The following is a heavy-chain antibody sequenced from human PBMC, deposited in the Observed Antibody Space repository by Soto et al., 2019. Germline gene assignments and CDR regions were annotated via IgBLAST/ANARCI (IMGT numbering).Heavy chain of an antibody. J-gene: IGHJ6*02. Sequence: SVKVSCKASGGTFSSYAISWERQAPGQGLEWMGGIIPIFGTANYAQKFQGRVTITADKSTSTAYMELSSLRSEDTAVYYCARKLVGATDYYYYYGMDVWGQGTTVTVSS. CDR1: GGTFSSYA. D-gene: IGHD1-26*01. CDR2: IIPIFGTA. CDR3: ARKLVGATDYYYYYGMDV. V-gene: IGHV1-69*06.